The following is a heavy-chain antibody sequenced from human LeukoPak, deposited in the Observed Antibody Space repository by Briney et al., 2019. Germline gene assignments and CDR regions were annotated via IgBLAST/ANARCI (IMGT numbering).Heavy chain of an antibody. J-gene: IGHJ4*02. Sequence: PGGSLRLSCAASGFTFNRYSMNWVRQAPGKGLEWVSFISRSSSYIYYADSVKGRFTISRDNAKNSLYLQMNSLRAEDTAVYYCARDPTVLGISIFGVVNDYRVQGTPVTVSS. D-gene: IGHD3-3*01. CDR3: ARDPTVLGISIFGVVNDY. V-gene: IGHV3-21*01. CDR1: GFTFNRYS. CDR2: ISRSSSYI.